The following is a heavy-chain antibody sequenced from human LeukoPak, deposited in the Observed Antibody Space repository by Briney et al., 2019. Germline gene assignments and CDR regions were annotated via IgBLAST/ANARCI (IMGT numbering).Heavy chain of an antibody. D-gene: IGHD2-2*01. CDR2: ISSSGSTI. Sequence: PGGSLRLSCAASGFTFSGYEMNWVRQAPGKGLEWVSYISSSGSTIYYADSVKGRFTISRDNAKNSLYLQMNSLRAEDTAVYYCARDSAAAMVSRFYYYYGMDVWGKGTTVTVSS. J-gene: IGHJ6*04. CDR1: GFTFSGYE. CDR3: ARDSAAAMVSRFYYYYGMDV. V-gene: IGHV3-48*03.